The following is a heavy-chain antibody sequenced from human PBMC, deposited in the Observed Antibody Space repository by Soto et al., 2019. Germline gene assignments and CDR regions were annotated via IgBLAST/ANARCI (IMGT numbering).Heavy chain of an antibody. CDR3: ARSHRGDGYNNYYYYGMDV. D-gene: IGHD5-12*01. Sequence: ASVKVSCKASGYTFTGYYMHWVRQAPGQGLEWMGWINTNSGGTNYAQKFQGWVTMTRDTSISTAYMKLSRLRSDDTAVFFCARSHRGDGYNNYYYYGMDVWGQGTTVTVSS. J-gene: IGHJ6*02. CDR1: GYTFTGYY. CDR2: INTNSGGT. V-gene: IGHV1-2*04.